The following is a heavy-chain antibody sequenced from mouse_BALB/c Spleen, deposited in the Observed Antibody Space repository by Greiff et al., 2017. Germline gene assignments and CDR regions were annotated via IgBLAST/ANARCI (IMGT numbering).Heavy chain of an antibody. V-gene: IGHV1-12*01. Sequence: QVQLQQPGAELVKPGASVKMSCKASGYTFTSYNMHWVKQTPGQGLEWIGAIYPGNGDTSYNQKFKGKATLTADKSSSTAYMQLSSLTSEDSAVYYCARDFTTVPFEYWGQGTTLTVSS. CDR3: ARDFTTVPFEY. CDR2: IYPGNGDT. CDR1: GYTFTSYN. D-gene: IGHD1-1*01. J-gene: IGHJ2*01.